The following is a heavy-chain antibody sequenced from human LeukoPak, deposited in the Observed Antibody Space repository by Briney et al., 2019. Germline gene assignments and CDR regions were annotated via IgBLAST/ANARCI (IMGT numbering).Heavy chain of an antibody. CDR1: GGTFSNYA. CDR3: AREDGSANYYKSDHYYCYGIDV. V-gene: IGHV1-69*10. D-gene: IGHD3-10*01. CDR2: ILPMSGIP. Sequence: SVKVSCKASGGTFSNYAISWVRQAPGQGLEWMGRILPMSGIPNYAQKFQGRVTIAADKSTRTAYMEVSSLRFEDTAVYFCAREDGSANYYKSDHYYCYGIDVWGQGTTVTVSS. J-gene: IGHJ6*02.